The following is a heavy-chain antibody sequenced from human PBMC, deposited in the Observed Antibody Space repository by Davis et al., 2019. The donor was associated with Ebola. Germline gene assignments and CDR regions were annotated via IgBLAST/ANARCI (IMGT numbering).Heavy chain of an antibody. D-gene: IGHD6-19*01. Sequence: GESLKISCSASGFAFSIYGMHWVRQAPGKGLEWVAVISFDGSNAYYADSVKGRFTISRDNFKNTLYVQMNSLRAEDTAVYYCAKSLYNSGPTYYYYYYGMDVWGQGTTVTVSS. V-gene: IGHV3-30*18. CDR1: GFAFSIYG. CDR3: AKSLYNSGPTYYYYYYGMDV. CDR2: ISFDGSNA. J-gene: IGHJ6*02.